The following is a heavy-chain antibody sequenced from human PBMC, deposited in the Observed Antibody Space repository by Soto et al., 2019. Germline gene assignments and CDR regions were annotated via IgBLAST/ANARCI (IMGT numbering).Heavy chain of an antibody. CDR3: ARGSTDSYPGSRIFDF. CDR2: ITDTGGDT. V-gene: IGHV3-23*01. J-gene: IGHJ4*02. Sequence: PGGSLRRSCVASGITFGSPAMSWGRQAPGEGLEWVSTITDTGGDTKYADSVRGRFTMSRDNSKKTLYLQMNSLRVEDSALYYCARGSTDSYPGSRIFDFRGRGTLVTV. CDR1: GITFGSPA. D-gene: IGHD3-10*01.